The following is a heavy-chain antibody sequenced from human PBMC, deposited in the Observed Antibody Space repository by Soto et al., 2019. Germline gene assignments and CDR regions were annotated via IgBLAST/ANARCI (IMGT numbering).Heavy chain of an antibody. V-gene: IGHV4-30-2*01. J-gene: IGHJ5*02. CDR3: ARGNDILTGYALFYWFDP. Sequence: SETLFLTCAVSGGSISSGGYSWSWIRQPPGKGLEWIGYIYHSGSTYYNPSLKSRVTISVDRSKNQFSLKLSSVTAADTAVYYCARGNDILTGYALFYWFDPWGQGTLVTVSS. CDR2: IYHSGST. CDR1: GGSISSGGYS. D-gene: IGHD3-9*01.